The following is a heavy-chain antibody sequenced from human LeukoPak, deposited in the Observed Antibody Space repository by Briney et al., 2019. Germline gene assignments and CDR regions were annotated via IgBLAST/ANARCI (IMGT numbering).Heavy chain of an antibody. V-gene: IGHV3-11*04. CDR1: GFTFSDYY. CDR3: AREGRDGYLYYFDY. D-gene: IGHD5-24*01. CDR2: ISSSGSTI. Sequence: GGSLRLSCAASGFTFSDYYMSRIRQAPGKGLEWVSYISSSGSTIYYADSVKGRFTISRDNAKNSLYLQMNSLRAEDTAVYYCAREGRDGYLYYFDYWGQGTLVTVSS. J-gene: IGHJ4*02.